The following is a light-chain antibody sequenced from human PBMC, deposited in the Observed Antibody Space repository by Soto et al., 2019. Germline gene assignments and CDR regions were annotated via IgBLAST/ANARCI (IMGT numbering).Light chain of an antibody. Sequence: QSVLTQPPSVSGAPGQRVTISCTGSSSNIGAGYDVHWYQQLPGTAPKLLIYANTNRPSGVPDRFSGSKSGTSADLAITGLQAEDEADNYCQADDSGRIGSVVFGGGTKLTVL. CDR2: ANT. CDR1: SSNIGAGYD. J-gene: IGLJ2*01. CDR3: QADDSGRIGSVV. V-gene: IGLV1-40*01.